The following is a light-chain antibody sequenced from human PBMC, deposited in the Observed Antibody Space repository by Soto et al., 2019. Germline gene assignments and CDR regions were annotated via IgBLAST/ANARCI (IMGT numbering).Light chain of an antibody. CDR1: QSVSSDY. J-gene: IGKJ4*01. Sequence: EIVFTQSPGTLSLSPGERATLSCRASQSVSSDYLAWYQQKPGQAPRLLIYGASSRDTGIPDRFSGSGSGTDFTLTISRLEPEDFALYYCQQYGDSPLTFGGGTKVEIK. CDR2: GAS. V-gene: IGKV3-20*01. CDR3: QQYGDSPLT.